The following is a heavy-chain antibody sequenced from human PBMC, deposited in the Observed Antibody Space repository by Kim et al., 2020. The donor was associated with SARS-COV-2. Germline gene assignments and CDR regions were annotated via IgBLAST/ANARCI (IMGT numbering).Heavy chain of an antibody. V-gene: IGHV1-46*01. J-gene: IGHJ4*02. Sequence: ASVKVSCKASGYTFVNYHMHWVRQAPGQGLAWVGIIKPSSGSTFYAPSLQGRVSLTRDTSTSTFYMELSSLRSDDTAVYYCVRDLNDEADDYWGQGTLVT. D-gene: IGHD1-1*01. CDR2: IKPSSGST. CDR1: GYTFVNYH. CDR3: VRDLNDEADDY.